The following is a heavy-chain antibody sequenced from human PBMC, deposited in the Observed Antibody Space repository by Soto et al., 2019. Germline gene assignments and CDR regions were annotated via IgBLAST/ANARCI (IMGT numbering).Heavy chain of an antibody. CDR3: ARDKERLQLGGNYYYILDV. V-gene: IGHV4-31*03. CDR2: ISYSGST. D-gene: IGHD1-1*01. Sequence: SETLSLTCTVSGGSISSGGYYWSWIRQHPGTGLEWIGHISYSGSTYYNTSLKSRVTISVDTSRNQFSLIVNSVTAADTAVYYCARDKERLQLGGNYYYILDVWGQGTTVTVSS. CDR1: GGSISSGGYY. J-gene: IGHJ6*02.